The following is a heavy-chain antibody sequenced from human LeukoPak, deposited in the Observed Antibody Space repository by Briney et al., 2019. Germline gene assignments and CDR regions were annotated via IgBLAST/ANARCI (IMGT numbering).Heavy chain of an antibody. J-gene: IGHJ4*02. CDR2: ISYDGSNK. CDR3: AREGGSWAAYYFDY. V-gene: IGHV3-30-3*01. CDR1: GFTFSSYA. D-gene: IGHD1-26*01. Sequence: GRSLRLSCAASGFTFSSYAMHWVRQAPGKGLGWVAVISYDGSNKYYADSVKGRFTISRDNSKNTLYLQMNSLRAEDTAVYCCAREGGSWAAYYFDYWGQGTLVTVSS.